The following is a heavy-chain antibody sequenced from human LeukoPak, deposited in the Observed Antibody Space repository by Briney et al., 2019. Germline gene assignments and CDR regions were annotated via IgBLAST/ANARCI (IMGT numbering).Heavy chain of an antibody. CDR3: ARPRAPYNNHHYNYYMDV. V-gene: IGHV3-64*02. CDR1: GFTFNSYP. J-gene: IGHJ6*03. D-gene: IGHD1-1*01. CDR2: LSVNGASK. Sequence: PGGSLTLACKVYGFTFNSYPMHWVRQAPGKGLEYVSGLSVNGASKYYADSVEGRFTVSRDNSKNTLFLQLGSLRPDDTAVYYCARPRAPYNNHHYNYYMDVWGKGTTVVVSS.